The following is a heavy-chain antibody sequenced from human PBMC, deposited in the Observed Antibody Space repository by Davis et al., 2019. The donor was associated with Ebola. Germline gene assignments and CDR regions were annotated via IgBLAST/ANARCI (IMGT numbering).Heavy chain of an antibody. CDR3: ARGRSTIFGVVYYYYGMDV. CDR1: AGSISSSSYY. Sequence: MPSETLSLTCTLSAGSISSSSYYWGWIRQPPGKGLEWIGSIYYSGSTNYNPSLKSRVTISVDTSKNQFSLKLSSVTAADTAVYYCARGRSTIFGVVYYYYGMDVWGQGTTVTVSS. CDR2: IYYSGST. V-gene: IGHV4-39*07. J-gene: IGHJ6*02. D-gene: IGHD3-3*01.